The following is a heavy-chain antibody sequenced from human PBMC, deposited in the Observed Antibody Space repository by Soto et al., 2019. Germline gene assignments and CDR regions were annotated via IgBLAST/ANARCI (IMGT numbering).Heavy chain of an antibody. CDR2: ITSTGDT. J-gene: IGHJ5*02. CDR3: ANEIAASATLWLDP. Sequence: EVQLLESGGGLVQPGGSLRLSCAASGFTLNYYAINWVRQAPGKGLEWVSAITSTGDTYYVDSVKGRFTISRDNSKNTLYLQMNSLRAEDTAVYYSANEIAASATLWLDPWGQGTLVTVSS. D-gene: IGHD6-13*01. CDR1: GFTLNYYA. V-gene: IGHV3-23*01.